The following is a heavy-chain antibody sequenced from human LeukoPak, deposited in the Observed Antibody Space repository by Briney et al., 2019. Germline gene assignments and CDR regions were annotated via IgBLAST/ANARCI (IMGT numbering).Heavy chain of an antibody. Sequence: PGPTLVNPTQTLTLTCTFSGFSLRTSGVGVGWIRQPPGEALEWLAFIYWDDDKRYSPSLKSRLTITKDISKNQVVLTMTNMDPVDTATYYCAHSLYVDTAMVGFDYWGQGTLVTVSS. D-gene: IGHD5-18*01. J-gene: IGHJ4*02. V-gene: IGHV2-5*02. CDR1: GFSLRTSGVG. CDR2: IYWDDDK. CDR3: AHSLYVDTAMVGFDY.